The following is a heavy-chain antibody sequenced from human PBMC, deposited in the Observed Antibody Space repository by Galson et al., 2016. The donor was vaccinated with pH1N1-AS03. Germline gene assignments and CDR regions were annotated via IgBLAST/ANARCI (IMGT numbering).Heavy chain of an antibody. V-gene: IGHV5-51*01. Sequence: QSGAEVKQPGESLRISCKTSGYLFTNYWIGWVRHMPGEGLEWMGIFYPSDSDARYSPPFQGQVTFSADKSTATAYLQWTTLKAADTAIYYCARHASPTILSYHFDYWGRGTLVTVSS. D-gene: IGHD1-26*01. CDR1: GYLFTNYW. J-gene: IGHJ4*02. CDR2: FYPSDSDA. CDR3: ARHASPTILSYHFDY.